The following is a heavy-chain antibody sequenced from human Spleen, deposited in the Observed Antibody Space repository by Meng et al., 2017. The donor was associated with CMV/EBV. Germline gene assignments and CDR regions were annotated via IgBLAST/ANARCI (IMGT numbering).Heavy chain of an antibody. V-gene: IGHV3-9*01. Sequence: SLKISCAASGFIFEDYAMHWVRQAPGKGLEWVSGISWNSGSVGYADSVKGRLTISRDNSKNPLYLQMNSLGVEDTALYFCAKKLAGPTYFFDYWGQGTLVTVSS. CDR1: GFIFEDYA. CDR2: ISWNSGSV. D-gene: IGHD6-19*01. J-gene: IGHJ4*02. CDR3: AKKLAGPTYFFDY.